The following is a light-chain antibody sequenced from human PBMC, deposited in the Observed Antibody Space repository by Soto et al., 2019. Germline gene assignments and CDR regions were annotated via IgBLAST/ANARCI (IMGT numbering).Light chain of an antibody. V-gene: IGKV3-20*01. Sequence: EIVLTQSPGTLSLSPGERATLSCRASQSVSGNYLAWYQQKPGQSPRLLIYGSSDRATGIPDRFSGSGSGTDFTLIITRVEPEDFAVYYCRQYGSSPPYTFGQGTKLEIK. J-gene: IGKJ2*01. CDR1: QSVSGNY. CDR2: GSS. CDR3: RQYGSSPPYT.